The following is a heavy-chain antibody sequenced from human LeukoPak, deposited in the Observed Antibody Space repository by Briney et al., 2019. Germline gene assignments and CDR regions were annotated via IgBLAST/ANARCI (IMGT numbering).Heavy chain of an antibody. J-gene: IGHJ4*02. D-gene: IGHD1-14*01. V-gene: IGHV3-74*01. Sequence: GGSLRLSCAASGFTFTNHWMHWLRQAPGKGPMWVSRIDFDGAITTYADSVEGRFTISRDSTKNMLYLQMNSLRVDDTAVYYCARDLTWNQVDFWGQGTLVTVSS. CDR1: GFTFTNHW. CDR2: IDFDGAIT. CDR3: ARDLTWNQVDF.